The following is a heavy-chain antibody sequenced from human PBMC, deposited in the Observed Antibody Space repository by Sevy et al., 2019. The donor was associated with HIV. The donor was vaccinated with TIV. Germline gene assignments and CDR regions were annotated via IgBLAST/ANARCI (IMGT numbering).Heavy chain of an antibody. J-gene: IGHJ5*02. Sequence: SETLSLTCTVSRDSISSGLYYWSWIRQPAGKGLEWIGHIYPGGSTNYNPSLRGRVSISVDTSTNQVSLKLNSVTAADTAVYYCARDLPDDGDYGRFDPWGQGTLVTVSS. D-gene: IGHD4-17*01. CDR3: ARDLPDDGDYGRFDP. CDR1: RDSISSGLYY. V-gene: IGHV4-61*09. CDR2: IYPGGST.